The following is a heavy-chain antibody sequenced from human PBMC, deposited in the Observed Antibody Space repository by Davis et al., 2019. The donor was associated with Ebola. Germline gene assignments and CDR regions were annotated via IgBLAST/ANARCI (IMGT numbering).Heavy chain of an antibody. CDR3: AKDAAGAARTSYGMDV. Sequence: SETLSLTCALYGGSFSGYYWSWIRQPPGKGLEWIGEINHSGSTNYNPSLKSRVTISIDTSKNQFSLKLSSVTAADTAVYYCAKDAAGAARTSYGMDVWGQGTTVTVSS. CDR2: INHSGST. CDR1: GGSFSGYY. V-gene: IGHV4-34*01. D-gene: IGHD6-6*01. J-gene: IGHJ6*02.